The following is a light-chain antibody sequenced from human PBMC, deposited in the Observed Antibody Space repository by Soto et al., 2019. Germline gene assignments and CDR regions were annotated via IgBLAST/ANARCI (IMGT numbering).Light chain of an antibody. CDR2: NNN. V-gene: IGLV1-44*01. CDR1: SSNIGTNA. J-gene: IGLJ1*01. Sequence: QSVLTQPPSASGTPGQRVTISCSGGSSNIGTNAVNWYQQLPGTAPKLLIYNNNQRPSGVPDRFSGSKSGTSASLATSGLQYEDEDDYYCAAWDDSLNGYVFGTGTKLTVL. CDR3: AAWDDSLNGYV.